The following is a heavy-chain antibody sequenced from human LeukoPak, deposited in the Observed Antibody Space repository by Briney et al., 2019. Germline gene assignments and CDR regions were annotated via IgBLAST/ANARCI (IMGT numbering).Heavy chain of an antibody. D-gene: IGHD5-24*01. J-gene: IGHJ3*02. V-gene: IGHV1-69*05. Sequence: GASVKVSCKASGGTFSSYAISWVRQAPGQGLEWMGGIISIFGTANYAQKFQGRVTITTDESTSTAYMELSSLRSEDTAVYYCARTDGHEGSDIWGQGTMVTVSS. CDR1: GGTFSSYA. CDR2: IISIFGTA. CDR3: ARTDGHEGSDI.